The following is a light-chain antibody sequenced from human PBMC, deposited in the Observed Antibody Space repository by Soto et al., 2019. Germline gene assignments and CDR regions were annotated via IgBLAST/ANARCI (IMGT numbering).Light chain of an antibody. Sequence: EIVMAQSPATPSVSPGERATLSCRASQSISSSLAWYQQKGGQAPRLLIYGASTRATGIPARFSGSGSGTEFTLTISSLQSEDFAVYYCQHYNDWPYTFGQGTKVDIK. J-gene: IGKJ2*01. V-gene: IGKV3-15*01. CDR1: QSISSS. CDR2: GAS. CDR3: QHYNDWPYT.